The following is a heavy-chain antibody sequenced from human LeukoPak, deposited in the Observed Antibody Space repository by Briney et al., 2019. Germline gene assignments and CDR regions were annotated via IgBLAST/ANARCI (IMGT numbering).Heavy chain of an antibody. D-gene: IGHD4-23*01. CDR1: GFTFSRYW. CDR3: AKTHAGNLFDTFDI. J-gene: IGHJ3*02. V-gene: IGHV3-74*01. Sequence: GGSLRLSCAASGFTFSRYWMHWVRQAPGKGLVWVSRIDSDGTNRDYADSVKGRFTISRDNAKNTVYLQMNSLRDEDTAVYYCAKTHAGNLFDTFDIWGQGTMVTVSS. CDR2: IDSDGTNR.